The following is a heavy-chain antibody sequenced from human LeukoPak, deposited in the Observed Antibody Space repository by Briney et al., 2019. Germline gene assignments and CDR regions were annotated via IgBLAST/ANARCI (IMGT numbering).Heavy chain of an antibody. CDR3: AKDYTYYYGSGSYFAY. Sequence: GGSLRLSCAASGFTFSSYAMSWVRQAPGKGLEWVSAISGSGGSTYYADSVKGRFTISRDNAKNSLYLQMNSMRAEDTALYYCAKDYTYYYGSGSYFAYWGQGTLVTVSS. CDR1: GFTFSSYA. V-gene: IGHV3-23*01. CDR2: ISGSGGST. J-gene: IGHJ4*02. D-gene: IGHD3-10*01.